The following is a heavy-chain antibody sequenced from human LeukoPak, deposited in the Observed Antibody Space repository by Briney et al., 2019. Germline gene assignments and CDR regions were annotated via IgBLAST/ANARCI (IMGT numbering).Heavy chain of an antibody. CDR3: ARVRQYSSSWYASGSWFDP. V-gene: IGHV4-59*01. CDR1: GGSISSYY. CDR2: IYYSGST. Sequence: SETLSLTCTVSGGSISSYYWSWIRQPPGKGLEWIGYIYYSGSTNYNPSLKSRVTISVDTSKNQFSLKLSSVTAADTAVYYCARVRQYSSSWYASGSWFDPWGQGTLVTVSS. D-gene: IGHD6-13*01. J-gene: IGHJ5*02.